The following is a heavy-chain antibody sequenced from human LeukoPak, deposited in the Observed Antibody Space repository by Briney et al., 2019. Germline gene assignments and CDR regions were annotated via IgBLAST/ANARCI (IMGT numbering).Heavy chain of an antibody. Sequence: SVKVSCKASGGTFSSYAISWVRQAPGQGLEWMGRIIPIFGTANYARKFQGRVTITTDESTSTAYMELSSLRSEDTAVYYCASSALLNLDYWGQGTLVTVSS. D-gene: IGHD2-15*01. CDR2: IIPIFGTA. J-gene: IGHJ4*02. V-gene: IGHV1-69*05. CDR3: ASSALLNLDY. CDR1: GGTFSSYA.